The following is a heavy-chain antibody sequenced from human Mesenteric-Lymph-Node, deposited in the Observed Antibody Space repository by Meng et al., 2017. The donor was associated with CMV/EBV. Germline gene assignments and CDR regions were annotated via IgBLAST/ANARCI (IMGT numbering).Heavy chain of an antibody. CDR3: ARVNGYCSSTSCSNYFDY. CDR2: ISSSSSTI. V-gene: IGHV3-48*04. CDR1: GFTFSSYS. J-gene: IGHJ4*02. Sequence: GGSLRLSCAASGFTFSSYSMNWVRQAPGKGLEWVSYISSSSSTISYADSVKGRFTISRDNAKNSLYLQMNSLRAEDTAVYYFARVNGYCSSTSCSNYFDYWGQGTLVTVSS. D-gene: IGHD2-2*03.